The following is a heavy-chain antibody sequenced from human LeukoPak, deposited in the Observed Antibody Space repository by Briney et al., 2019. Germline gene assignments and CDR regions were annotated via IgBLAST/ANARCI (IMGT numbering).Heavy chain of an antibody. CDR1: GGSISSLTYY. CDR2: TYYGGNT. V-gene: IGHV4-39*01. J-gene: IGHJ4*02. CDR3: AGDFGDAHFDY. D-gene: IGHD4-17*01. Sequence: SETLSLTCTVSGGSISSLTYYWGWVRQTPVKGLEWIGTTYYGGNTYYNPSLRSRVSISVDASRDQFSLNLNSVTASDTAVYFCAGDFGDAHFDYWGPGTLVTVSS.